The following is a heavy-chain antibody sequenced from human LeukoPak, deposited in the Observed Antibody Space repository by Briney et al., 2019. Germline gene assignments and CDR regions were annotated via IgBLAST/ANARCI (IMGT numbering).Heavy chain of an antibody. Sequence: ASVKVSCKASGYTFITYGISWVRQAPGQGLEWMGWINPHTGDTKNAQTLHDRVTMTADPFTDTAYMELRSLRSDDTAVYYCARGDFDFDSWGQGTLVTAS. J-gene: IGHJ4*02. CDR1: GYTFITYG. V-gene: IGHV1-18*04. CDR2: INPHTGDT. D-gene: IGHD2-21*01. CDR3: ARGDFDFDS.